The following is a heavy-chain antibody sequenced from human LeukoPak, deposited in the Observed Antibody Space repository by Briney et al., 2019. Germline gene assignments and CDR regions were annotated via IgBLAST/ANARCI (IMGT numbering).Heavy chain of an antibody. J-gene: IGHJ4*02. CDR3: VKGYCSSISCYGDY. CDR2: ISSNGGST. D-gene: IGHD2-2*01. V-gene: IGHV3-64D*09. CDR1: GFTFSSYA. Sequence: PGGSLRLSCAPSGFTFSSYAMHWVRQAPGKGLEYVSAISSNGGSTYYADSVKGRFTISRDNSKNTLYLQMSSLRAEDTAVYYCVKGYCSSISCYGDYWGQGTLVTFSS.